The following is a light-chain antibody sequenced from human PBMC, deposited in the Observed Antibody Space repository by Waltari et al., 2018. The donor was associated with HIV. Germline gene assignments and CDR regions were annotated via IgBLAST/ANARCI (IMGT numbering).Light chain of an antibody. J-gene: IGLJ3*02. V-gene: IGLV2-14*03. CDR3: SSYSARGFVA. CDR2: DVS. CDR1: TRDFDTFHF. Sequence: HSALTQPASVSGSPGQSITIPCTGPTRDFDTFHFVSWYQHSPGRAPKLIIFDVSPRPSGVSERFSGSKSGDTASLTISALRAEDEADYFCSSYSARGFVAFGGGTKVTVL.